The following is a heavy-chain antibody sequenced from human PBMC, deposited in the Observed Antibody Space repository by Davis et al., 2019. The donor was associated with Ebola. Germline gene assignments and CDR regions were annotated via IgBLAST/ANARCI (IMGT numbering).Heavy chain of an antibody. V-gene: IGHV3-48*01. J-gene: IGHJ6*04. CDR1: GFTFSSYS. D-gene: IGHD6-13*01. CDR2: ISSSSSTI. CDR3: AKDLAYGSLTDLLYYYDGLDV. Sequence: PGGSLRLSCAASGFTFSSYSMNWVRQAPGKGLEWVSYISSSSSTIYYADSVKGRFTISRDNAKNSLYLQMNSLRVEDTAVYYCAKDLAYGSLTDLLYYYDGLDVWGKGTTVTVSS.